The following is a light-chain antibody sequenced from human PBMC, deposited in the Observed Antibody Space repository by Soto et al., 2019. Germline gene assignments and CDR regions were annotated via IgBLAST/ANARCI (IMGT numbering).Light chain of an antibody. CDR1: SSDVGGYNC. CDR3: SSFTSSTPLV. J-gene: IGLJ2*01. Sequence: QSALTQPASVSGSPGQSITISCTGTSSDVGGYNCVSWYQQNPGKAPKLIIYDVSNRPSGVSNRFSGSKSGNTASLTISGLQAEDEAEYYFSSFTSSTPLVFGGGTKLTVL. V-gene: IGLV2-14*01. CDR2: DVS.